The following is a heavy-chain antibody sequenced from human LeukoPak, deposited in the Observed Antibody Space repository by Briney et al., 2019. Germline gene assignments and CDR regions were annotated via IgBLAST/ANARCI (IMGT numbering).Heavy chain of an antibody. CDR1: GGSISSYY. J-gene: IGHJ4*02. CDR3: AREDLAAAGCDY. V-gene: IGHV4-4*07. D-gene: IGHD6-13*01. CDR2: IYTSGST. Sequence: SETLSLTCTVSGGSISSYYWSWIRQPAGKGLEWIGRIYTSGSTNYNPSLKSRVTISVDKSKNQFSLKLSSVTAADTAVYYCAREDLAAAGCDYWGQGTLVTVSS.